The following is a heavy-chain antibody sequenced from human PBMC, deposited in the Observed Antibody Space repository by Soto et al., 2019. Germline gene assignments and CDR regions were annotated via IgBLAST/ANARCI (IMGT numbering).Heavy chain of an antibody. Sequence: SETLSLTCTVSGGSVSSGDYYWSWIRQHPGKGLEWIGYIYNTGSTDYNASLRTRLTMSVESSKNQFSMRLTTVTAADEAVYFSGRARRVTSSWCWFDSWGQGTLVTVSS. CDR2: IYNTGST. V-gene: IGHV4-31*03. D-gene: IGHD6-13*01. J-gene: IGHJ5*01. CDR1: GGSVSSGDYY. CDR3: GRARRVTSSWCWFDS.